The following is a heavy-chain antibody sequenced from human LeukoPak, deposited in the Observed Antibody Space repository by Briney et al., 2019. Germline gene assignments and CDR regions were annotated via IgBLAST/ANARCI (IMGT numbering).Heavy chain of an antibody. CDR1: GYTFTDYY. V-gene: IGHV1-24*01. D-gene: IGHD4-17*01. Sequence: GASVKVSCKASGYTFTDYYLHWVRQAPGKGLEWMGGFDPEDGETIYAQKFQGRVTMTEDTSTDTAYMELSSLRSEDTAVYYCATLRDEGYYYYGMDVWGQGTTVTVSS. CDR2: FDPEDGET. J-gene: IGHJ6*02. CDR3: ATLRDEGYYYYGMDV.